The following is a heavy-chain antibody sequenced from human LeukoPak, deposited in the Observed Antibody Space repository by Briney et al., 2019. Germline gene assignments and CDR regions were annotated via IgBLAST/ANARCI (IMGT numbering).Heavy chain of an antibody. CDR2: IYYSGST. J-gene: IGHJ5*02. D-gene: IGHD3-10*01. Sequence: SSETLSLTCTVSGGSISSYYWSWIRQPPGKGLEWIGYIYYSGSTNYNPSLKSRVTISVDTSKNQFSLKLTSVTEADTAVYYCARGKLPGIAMLRGVRHTNWFDPWAQGTLVTVSS. CDR1: GGSISSYY. V-gene: IGHV4-59*01. CDR3: ARGKLPGIAMLRGVRHTNWFDP.